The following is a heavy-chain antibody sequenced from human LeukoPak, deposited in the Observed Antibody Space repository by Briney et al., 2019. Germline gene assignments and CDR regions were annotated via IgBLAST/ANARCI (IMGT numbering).Heavy chain of an antibody. CDR2: IYDSGST. Sequence: SETLSLTCTVSGGSIGSYYWSWIRQPPGKGLEWIGYIYDSGSTNYNPSLKSRVTISVDTSKNQFSLKLNSVTAADTAVYYCARVVAPGAFDIWAKGQWSPSLQ. J-gene: IGHJ3*02. CDR3: ARVVAPGAFDI. CDR1: GGSIGSYY. V-gene: IGHV4-59*01.